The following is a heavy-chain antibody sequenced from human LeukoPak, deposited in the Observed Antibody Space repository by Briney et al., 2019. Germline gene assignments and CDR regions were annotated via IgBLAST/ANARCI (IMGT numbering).Heavy chain of an antibody. J-gene: IGHJ4*02. V-gene: IGHV3-53*01. CDR2: IYSGDST. CDR3: AKAKSYYSNYDY. D-gene: IGHD4-11*01. CDR1: GFTVSSNY. Sequence: PGGSLRLSCAASGFTVSSNYMSWVRQAPGKGLEWVSVIYSGDSTYYADSVKGRFTIPRDNSKNTLYLQVNSLRAEDTAVYYCAKAKSYYSNYDYWGQGTLVTVSS.